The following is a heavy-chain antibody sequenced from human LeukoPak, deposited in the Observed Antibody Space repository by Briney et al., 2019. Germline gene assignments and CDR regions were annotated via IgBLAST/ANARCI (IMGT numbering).Heavy chain of an antibody. CDR3: ASGGGSGRYGNAFDI. J-gene: IGHJ3*02. CDR2: IRQDGREK. V-gene: IGHV3-7*01. CDR1: GFTFGTHW. D-gene: IGHD6-19*01. Sequence: QTGGSLRLSCAASGFTFGTHWMSWVRQAPGKGLEWVANIRQDGREKYYVDSVKGRFTISRDNAKNSLYLQMNSLRAEDTAVYYCASGGGSGRYGNAFDIWGQGTMVTVSS.